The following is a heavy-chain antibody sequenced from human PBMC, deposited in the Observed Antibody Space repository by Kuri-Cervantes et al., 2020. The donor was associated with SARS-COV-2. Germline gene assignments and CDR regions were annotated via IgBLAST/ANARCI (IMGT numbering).Heavy chain of an antibody. CDR1: GFTFSSYE. Sequence: GGSLRLSCAASGFTFSSYEMNWVRQAPGKGLEWVSYIGSSGSTIYYADSVKGRFTISRDNAKNSLYLQMNSLRAEDTAVYYCAPPVGGNSVPSTWGQGTLVTVSS. V-gene: IGHV3-48*03. CDR2: IGSSGSTI. CDR3: APPVGGNSVPST. J-gene: IGHJ5*02. D-gene: IGHD4-23*01.